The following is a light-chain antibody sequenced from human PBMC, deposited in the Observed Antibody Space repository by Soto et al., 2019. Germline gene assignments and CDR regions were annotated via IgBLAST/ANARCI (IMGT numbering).Light chain of an antibody. V-gene: IGKV4-1*01. CDR3: QQYYSTPRT. J-gene: IGKJ1*01. Sequence: DIGMTQSPASLAVSLGERATINCKSSQSFLYSSNNKNYLAWYQQKPGQPPKLLIYWASTRESGVPDRFSGSGSGTDFTLTISSLQAEDVAVYYCQQYYSTPRTFGQGTKVDIK. CDR2: WAS. CDR1: QSFLYSSNNKNY.